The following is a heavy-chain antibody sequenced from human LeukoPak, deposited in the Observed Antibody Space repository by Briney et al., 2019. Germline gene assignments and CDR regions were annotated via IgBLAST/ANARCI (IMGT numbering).Heavy chain of an antibody. CDR3: ARNLIPEQLVVNF. Sequence: SETLSLTCTVSGDSISNYYWNWIRQPPGKGLEWIGYIYYTGSTNYNPSLKSRVTMSVDTSKNQFSLNLQSVTPEDTAVYYCARNLIPEQLVVNFWGQGTLVTVSS. J-gene: IGHJ4*02. CDR1: GDSISNYY. D-gene: IGHD6-13*01. V-gene: IGHV4-59*01. CDR2: IYYTGST.